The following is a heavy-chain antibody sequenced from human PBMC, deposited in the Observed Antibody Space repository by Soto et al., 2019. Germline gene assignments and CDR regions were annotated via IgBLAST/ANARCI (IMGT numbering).Heavy chain of an antibody. CDR1: GYTFTGYY. Sequence: GASVKVSCKASGYTFTGYYMHWVRQAPGQGLEWMGWINPNSGGTNYAQKFQGWVTMTRDTSISTAYMELSRLRSDDTAVYYCARETRYDSSAPGAFDIWGQGTMVTVS. CDR2: INPNSGGT. CDR3: ARETRYDSSAPGAFDI. D-gene: IGHD3-22*01. V-gene: IGHV1-2*04. J-gene: IGHJ3*02.